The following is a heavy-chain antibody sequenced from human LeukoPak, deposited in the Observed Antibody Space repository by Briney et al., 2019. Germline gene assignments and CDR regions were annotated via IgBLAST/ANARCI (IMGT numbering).Heavy chain of an antibody. Sequence: SETLSLTCSVSGGSISSISYYCGWIRRPPGKGLEWIASIYYSGTTHYNPSLSSRVTMSVDTSKNQFSLKLSAVTAADTAVNYCARQFHGSGYVDDLWGQGTLVTVSS. CDR3: ARQFHGSGYVDDL. CDR2: IYYSGTT. J-gene: IGHJ5*02. CDR1: GGSISSISYY. V-gene: IGHV4-39*01. D-gene: IGHD3-22*01.